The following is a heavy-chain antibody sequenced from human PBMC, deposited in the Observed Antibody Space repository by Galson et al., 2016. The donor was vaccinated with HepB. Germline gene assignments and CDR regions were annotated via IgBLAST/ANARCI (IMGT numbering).Heavy chain of an antibody. CDR3: ARVCRRGSTSCYLYYSGMDV. CDR2: ISSSSSTI. D-gene: IGHD2-2*01. CDR1: GFTFSSYS. V-gene: IGHV3-48*02. J-gene: IGHJ6*02. Sequence: SLRLSCAASGFTFSSYSMNWVRQAPGKGLEWVSYISSSSSTIHYADSVKGRFTISRDNAKNSLSLQMNSLRDEDTAVYYCARVCRRGSTSCYLYYSGMDVWGQGTTVTVSS.